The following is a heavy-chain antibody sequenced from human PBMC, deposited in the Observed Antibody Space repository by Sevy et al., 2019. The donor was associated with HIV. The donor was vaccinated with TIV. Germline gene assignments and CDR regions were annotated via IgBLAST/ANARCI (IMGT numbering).Heavy chain of an antibody. CDR2: ISGSSYYI. J-gene: IGHJ4*02. Sequence: GGSLRLSCAASGFTFSSYNMNWVRQAPGKGLEWVSSISGSSYYIYYAESLKGRFFISRDNAKNTLYLQMNSLRADDTAVYYCARGPPDGSYDYFDYWGQGTLVTVSS. CDR1: GFTFSSYN. V-gene: IGHV3-21*06. CDR3: ARGPPDGSYDYFDY. D-gene: IGHD1-26*01.